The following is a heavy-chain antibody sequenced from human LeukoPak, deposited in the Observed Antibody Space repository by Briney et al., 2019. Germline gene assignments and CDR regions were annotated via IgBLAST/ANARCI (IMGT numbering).Heavy chain of an antibody. D-gene: IGHD3-22*01. J-gene: IGHJ4*02. CDR3: ARPTYDSSGYCIDY. Sequence: IYNCESHTRYSPSFQGQLTIPADNSVSTAYLHWSSLKAWDTPIYYCARPTYDSSGYCIDYWGQGTLVTVSS. V-gene: IGHV5-51*01. CDR2: IYNCESHT.